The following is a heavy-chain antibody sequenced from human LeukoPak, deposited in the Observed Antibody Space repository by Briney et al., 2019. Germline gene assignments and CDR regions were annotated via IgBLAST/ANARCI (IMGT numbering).Heavy chain of an antibody. J-gene: IGHJ3*02. Sequence: SVKVSCKASGGTFSNHAINWVRRAPGQGLEWMGGIIPIFDTRNYAQKFQGKVTIIADKSTSTAYMELSSLRSEDTAVYYCARGGSYYNAFDIWGQGTMVTVSS. CDR1: GGTFSNHA. D-gene: IGHD1-26*01. V-gene: IGHV1-69*06. CDR2: IIPIFDTR. CDR3: ARGGSYYNAFDI.